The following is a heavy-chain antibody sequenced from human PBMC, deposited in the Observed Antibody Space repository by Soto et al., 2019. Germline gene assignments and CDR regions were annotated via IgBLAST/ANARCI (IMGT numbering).Heavy chain of an antibody. CDR3: ARSNYSLYYDFWSGSFDY. Sequence: ASVKVSCKASGGTFSSYAISWVRQAPGQGLEWMGGIIPILGIANYAQKFQGRVTITADKSTSTAYMELSSLRSEDTAMYYCARSNYSLYYDFWSGSFDYWGQGTLVTVSS. D-gene: IGHD3-3*01. CDR2: IIPILGIA. V-gene: IGHV1-69*10. CDR1: GGTFSSYA. J-gene: IGHJ4*02.